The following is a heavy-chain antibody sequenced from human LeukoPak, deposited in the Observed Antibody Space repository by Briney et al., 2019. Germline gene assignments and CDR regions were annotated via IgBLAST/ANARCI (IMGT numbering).Heavy chain of an antibody. CDR1: GYTLTELS. CDR2: FDPEDGET. CDR3: ATDLVSGSGWLFDY. V-gene: IGHV1-24*01. Sequence: ASVKVSCKVSGYTLTELSMHWVRQAPGKGLEWMGGFDPEDGETIYAQKFQGRVTMTEDTSTDTAYMELSSLRSEDTAVYYCATDLVSGSGWLFDYRGKGTLVTVSS. J-gene: IGHJ4*02. D-gene: IGHD6-19*01.